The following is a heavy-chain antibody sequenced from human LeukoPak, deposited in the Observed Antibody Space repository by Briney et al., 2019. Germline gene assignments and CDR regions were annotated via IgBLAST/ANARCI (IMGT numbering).Heavy chain of an antibody. CDR3: ARVGGFGELLFH. D-gene: IGHD3-10*01. V-gene: IGHV1-69*13. Sequence: SVKVSCKASGGTFSSYAISWVRQAPGQGLEWMGGINPIFGKTNYAQKFQGRVTITADESTSTAYMELSSLRSEDTAVYYCARVGGFGELLFHWGQGTLVTVSS. J-gene: IGHJ4*02. CDR1: GGTFSSYA. CDR2: INPIFGKT.